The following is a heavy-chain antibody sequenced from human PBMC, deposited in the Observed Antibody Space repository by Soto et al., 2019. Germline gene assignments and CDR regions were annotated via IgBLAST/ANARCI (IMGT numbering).Heavy chain of an antibody. CDR3: ARLSGDKNAFDI. J-gene: IGHJ3*02. D-gene: IGHD1-26*01. V-gene: IGHV3-21*01. CDR2: ISSSSSYI. Sequence: GGSLRLSCAASGFTFSSYSMNWVRQAPGKGLELVSSISSSSSYIYYADSVKGRFTISRDNAKNSLYLQMNSLRAEDTAVYYCARLSGDKNAFDIWGQGTMVTVSS. CDR1: GFTFSSYS.